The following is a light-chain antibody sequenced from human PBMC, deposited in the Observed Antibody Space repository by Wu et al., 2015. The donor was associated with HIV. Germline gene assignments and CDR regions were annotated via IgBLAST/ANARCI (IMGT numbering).Light chain of an antibody. J-gene: IGKJ1*01. V-gene: IGKV3-20*01. CDR3: QQYATSPET. Sequence: EIVLTQSPGTLSLSPGERVTLSCRASQTVSSNYVAWYQQKPGQTPRLLIYGASSRATGIPDRFSGSGSGTDFTLTISRLEPEDFAVYYCQQYATSPETFGQGTKVEIK. CDR1: QTVSSNY. CDR2: GAS.